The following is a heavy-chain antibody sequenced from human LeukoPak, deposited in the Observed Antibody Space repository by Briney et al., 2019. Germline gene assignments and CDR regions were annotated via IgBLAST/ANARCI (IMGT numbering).Heavy chain of an antibody. CDR3: AGIYDYGDYGFYYYYYYMDV. J-gene: IGHJ6*03. V-gene: IGHV4-39*01. CDR2: IYDSRRT. Sequence: SETLSLTCSVSGGSISSSSYYWGWIRQPPGKGLEWIGTIYDSRRTFHSPSLKSRVTISVDTSKNQFSLKLSSVTAADTAVYYCAGIYDYGDYGFYYYYYYMDVWGKGTTVTVSS. CDR1: GGSISSSSYY. D-gene: IGHD4-17*01.